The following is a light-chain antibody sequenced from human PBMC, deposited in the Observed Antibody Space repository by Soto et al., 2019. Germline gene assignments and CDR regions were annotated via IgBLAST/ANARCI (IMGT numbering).Light chain of an antibody. CDR1: QGISRW. CDR2: GAS. Sequence: DIQMTQSPSFVSASVGDRVTITCRASQGISRWLAWYQQRPGKAPELLIYGASSLQSGVPSRFSGSGSGTDFTLTISRLQPEDFATYYCQQANSFPLTFGQGTRLEMK. V-gene: IGKV1-12*01. CDR3: QQANSFPLT. J-gene: IGKJ5*01.